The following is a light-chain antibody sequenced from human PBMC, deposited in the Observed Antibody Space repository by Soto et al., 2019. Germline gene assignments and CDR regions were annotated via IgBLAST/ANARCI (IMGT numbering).Light chain of an antibody. J-gene: IGKJ5*01. CDR1: ETISTF. Sequence: DIQMTQSPSSLSVSVGARVPMTCRASETISTFLNWYQVKPGKAPKLLIYAASTLQDGVPSRFSGSGSGTDFTLTINSLQPEDFASYYCQQSYDISPITFGQGTRLEIK. CDR2: AAS. V-gene: IGKV1-39*01. CDR3: QQSYDISPIT.